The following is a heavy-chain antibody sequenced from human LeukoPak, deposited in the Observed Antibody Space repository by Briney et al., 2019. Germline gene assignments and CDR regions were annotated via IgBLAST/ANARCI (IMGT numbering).Heavy chain of an antibody. Sequence: SSVKVSCKASGGTFSSYAISWGRQAPGQGLEWMGGIIPIFGTANYAQKFQGRVTITADESTSTAYMELSSLRSEDTAVYYCARAILGYCSGGSCLGFDPWGQGTLVTVFS. CDR3: ARAILGYCSGGSCLGFDP. V-gene: IGHV1-69*01. CDR2: IIPIFGTA. CDR1: GGTFSSYA. J-gene: IGHJ5*02. D-gene: IGHD2-15*01.